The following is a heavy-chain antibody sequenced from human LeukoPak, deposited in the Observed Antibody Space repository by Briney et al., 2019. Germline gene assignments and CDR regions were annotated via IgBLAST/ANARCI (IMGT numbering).Heavy chain of an antibody. CDR1: GYTFTSYD. D-gene: IGHD3-3*01. J-gene: IGHJ6*03. CDR2: MNPKSGNT. Sequence: ASVKVSCKASGYTFTSYDINWVRQATGQGLEWMGWMNPKSGNTAHAQQFQGRVSITTDTSISRAYMELGSLKSEDTDVYYYARALCDSSRCEYYAYMDVWGEGTTVTVSS. CDR3: ARALCDSSRCEYYAYMDV. V-gene: IGHV1-8*03.